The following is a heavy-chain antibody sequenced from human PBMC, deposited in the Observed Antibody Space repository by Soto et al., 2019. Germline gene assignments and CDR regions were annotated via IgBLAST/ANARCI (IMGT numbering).Heavy chain of an antibody. CDR3: ARVGGTYYDILTGYSDAFDI. J-gene: IGHJ3*02. Sequence: GGSLRLSCAASGFTFSSYAMHWVRQAPGKGLEWVAVLSYDGSNKYYADSVKGRFTISRDNSKNTLDLQMNSLRAEDTAVYYCARVGGTYYDILTGYSDAFDIWGQGTMATVSS. CDR1: GFTFSSYA. V-gene: IGHV3-30-3*01. D-gene: IGHD3-9*01. CDR2: LSYDGSNK.